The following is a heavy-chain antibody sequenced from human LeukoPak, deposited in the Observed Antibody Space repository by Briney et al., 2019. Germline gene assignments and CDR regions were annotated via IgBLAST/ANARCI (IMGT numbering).Heavy chain of an antibody. D-gene: IGHD5-18*01. CDR3: ARPYSYGYRNWFDP. V-gene: IGHV4-34*01. J-gene: IGHJ5*02. CDR1: GGSFSGYY. Sequence: SETLSLTCAVYGGSFSGYYWSWIRQPPGKGLEWIGEINHSGSTNYNPSLKSRVTISVDTSKNQFSLKLSSVTAADTAVYYCARPYSYGYRNWFDPWGQGTLVTVSS. CDR2: INHSGST.